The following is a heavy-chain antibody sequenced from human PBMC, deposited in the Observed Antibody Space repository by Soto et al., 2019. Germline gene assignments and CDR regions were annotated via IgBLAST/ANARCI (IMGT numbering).Heavy chain of an antibody. Sequence: GESLKISCKGSGYSFTSYWIGWVRQMPGKGLEWMGIIYPGDSDTRYSPSFQGQVTISADKSISTAYLQWSSLKASDTAMYYCASVRYSSGWSTAFDYWGQGTLVTVPS. CDR1: GYSFTSYW. CDR3: ASVRYSSGWSTAFDY. CDR2: IYPGDSDT. J-gene: IGHJ4*02. D-gene: IGHD6-19*01. V-gene: IGHV5-51*01.